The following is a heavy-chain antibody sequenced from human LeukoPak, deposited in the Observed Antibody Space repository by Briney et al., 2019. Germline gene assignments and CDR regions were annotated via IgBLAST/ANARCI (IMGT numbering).Heavy chain of an antibody. CDR2: IYYSGST. V-gene: IGHV4-34*01. CDR3: ARLRRYYDILTGYFSSTSYYYGMDV. J-gene: IGHJ6*02. D-gene: IGHD3-9*01. CDR1: GGSFSGYY. Sequence: SETLSLTCAVYGGSFSGYYWSWIRQPPGKGLEWIGSIYYSGSTYYNPSLKSRVTISVDTSKNQFSLKLSSVTAADTAVYYCARLRRYYDILTGYFSSTSYYYGMDVWGQGTTVTVSS.